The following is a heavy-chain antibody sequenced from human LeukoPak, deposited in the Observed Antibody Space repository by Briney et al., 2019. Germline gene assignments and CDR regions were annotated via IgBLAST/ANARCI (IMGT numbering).Heavy chain of an antibody. CDR3: AKALGYYYVSSGYPN. Sequence: GGSLRLSCAASGFTFSSYSMNWVRQAAGKGLEWVSSISSSSSYIYYADSVKGRFTISRDNSKSTLYLQMNSLRAEDTAVYYCAKALGYYYVSSGYPNWGQGTLVTVSS. V-gene: IGHV3-21*04. CDR1: GFTFSSYS. J-gene: IGHJ4*02. D-gene: IGHD3-22*01. CDR2: ISSSSSYI.